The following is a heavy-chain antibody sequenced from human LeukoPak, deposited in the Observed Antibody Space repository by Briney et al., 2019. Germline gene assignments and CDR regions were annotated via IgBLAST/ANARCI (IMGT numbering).Heavy chain of an antibody. CDR3: ASSGSLGEGDAFDI. Sequence: GGSLRLSCAASGLTFSSYAMHWVGKAPGKGLEWGAAISFDASNTYYADSVKGRFTISRDNSKNTLYLQMNSLRAEDTAVYYCASSGSLGEGDAFDIWGQGTMVTVSS. CDR1: GLTFSSYA. CDR2: ISFDASNT. V-gene: IGHV3-30-3*01. D-gene: IGHD3-16*01. J-gene: IGHJ3*02.